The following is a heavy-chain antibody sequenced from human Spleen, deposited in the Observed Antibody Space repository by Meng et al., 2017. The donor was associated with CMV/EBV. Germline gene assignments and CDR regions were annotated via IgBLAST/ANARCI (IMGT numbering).Heavy chain of an antibody. CDR3: ARLHFGGNYIGPFDP. Sequence: SEYRFTSYWTGWGRQMPGKGLEWMGIIYPGDSDTRYSPSFRGQVTISVDKSIRTAYLQWSGLKASDTAMYYCARLHFGGNYIGPFDPWGQGTLVTVSS. CDR1: EYRFTSYW. CDR2: IYPGDSDT. V-gene: IGHV5-51*01. D-gene: IGHD4-23*01. J-gene: IGHJ5*02.